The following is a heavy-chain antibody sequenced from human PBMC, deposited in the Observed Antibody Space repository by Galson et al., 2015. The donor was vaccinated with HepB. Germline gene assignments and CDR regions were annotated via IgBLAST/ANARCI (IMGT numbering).Heavy chain of an antibody. D-gene: IGHD3-9*01. J-gene: IGHJ6*02. CDR2: FDPEDGET. CDR1: GYTLTELS. V-gene: IGHV1-24*01. CDR3: ATGGGYDISPGYYRQSRGGYYYYYYGMDV. Sequence: SVKVSCKVSGYTLTELSMHWVRQAPGKGLEWMGGFDPEDGETIYAQKFQGRVTMTEDTSTDTAYMELSSLRSEDTAVYYCATGGGYDISPGYYRQSRGGYYYYYYGMDVWGQGTTVTVSS.